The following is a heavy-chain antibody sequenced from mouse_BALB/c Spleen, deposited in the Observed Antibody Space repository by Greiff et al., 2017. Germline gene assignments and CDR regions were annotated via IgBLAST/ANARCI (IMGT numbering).Heavy chain of an antibody. D-gene: IGHD3-1*01. J-gene: IGHJ4*01. V-gene: IGHV14-4*02. Sequence: EVKLVESGAELVRSGASVKLSCTASGFNIKDYYMHWVKQRPEQGLEWIGWIDPENGDTEYAPKFQGKATMTADTSSNTAYLQLSSLTSEDTAVYYCNAGQLGLHRVMDYWGQGTSVTVSS. CDR3: NAGQLGLHRVMDY. CDR1: GFNIKDYY. CDR2: IDPENGDT.